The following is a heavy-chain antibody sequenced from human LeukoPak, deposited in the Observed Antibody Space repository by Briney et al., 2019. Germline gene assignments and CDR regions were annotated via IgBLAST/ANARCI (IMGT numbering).Heavy chain of an antibody. V-gene: IGHV3-30-3*01. D-gene: IGHD3-16*01. Sequence: GRSLRLSCAASGFTFSSYAMHWVRQAPGKGLEWVAVISYDGSNKYYADSVKGRFTISRDNSKNTLYLQMNSLRAEDTAVYYCARELGGSRFDYWGQGTLVTVSS. J-gene: IGHJ4*02. CDR2: ISYDGSNK. CDR3: ARELGGSRFDY. CDR1: GFTFSSYA.